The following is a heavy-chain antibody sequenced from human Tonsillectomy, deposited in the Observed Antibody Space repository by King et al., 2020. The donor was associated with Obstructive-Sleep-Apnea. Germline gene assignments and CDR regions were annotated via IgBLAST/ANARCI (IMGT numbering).Heavy chain of an antibody. D-gene: IGHD3-10*01. CDR1: VGSISRYY. V-gene: IGHV4-59*01. Sequence: QLQESGPGLVKPSETLSLTCTVSVGSISRYYWSWIRQPPGKGLEWIGYIYYSGSTNYNPSLKSRVTISVDTSKNQFSLKLSSVTAADTAVYYCARDIYYGSGSYTPWGQGTLVTVSS. CDR2: IYYSGST. CDR3: ARDIYYGSGSYTP. J-gene: IGHJ5*02.